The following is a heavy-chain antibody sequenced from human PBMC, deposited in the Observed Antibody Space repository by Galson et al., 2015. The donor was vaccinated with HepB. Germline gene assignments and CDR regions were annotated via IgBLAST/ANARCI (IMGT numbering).Heavy chain of an antibody. CDR1: GFTFDDYA. D-gene: IGHD4-17*01. CDR3: AKDIGYGDYLYYYYGMDV. V-gene: IGHV3-43D*03. J-gene: IGHJ6*02. CDR2: ISWDGGST. Sequence: SLRLSCAASGFTFDDYAMHWVRQAPGKGLEWVSLISWDGGSTYYADSVKGRFTISRDNSKNSLYLQMNSLRAEDTALYYCAKDIGYGDYLYYYYGMDVWGQGTTVTVSS.